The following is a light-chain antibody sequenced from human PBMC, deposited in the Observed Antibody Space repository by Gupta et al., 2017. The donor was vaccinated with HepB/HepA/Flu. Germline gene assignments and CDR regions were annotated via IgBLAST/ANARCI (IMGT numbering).Light chain of an antibody. V-gene: IGLV2-18*02. Sequence: QSALTQPPSVSGSPGQSVTISSTGTSSDVGSYNRVSWYQQPPGTAPKLMIYDVNYRPSGVPDRFSGSKSGNTASLTISGLQAEDEADYYCTSYTSSSNTFVFGGGTKLTVL. J-gene: IGLJ2*01. CDR3: TSYTSSSNTFV. CDR1: SSDVGSYNR. CDR2: DVN.